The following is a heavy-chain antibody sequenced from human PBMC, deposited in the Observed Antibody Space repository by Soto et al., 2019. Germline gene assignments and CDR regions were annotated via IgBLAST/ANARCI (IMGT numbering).Heavy chain of an antibody. CDR3: ARAGPVAGNHAFDI. CDR1: GGSFSSYA. Sequence: QVQLVQSGAEVKKPGSSVKVSCKASGGSFSSYAIRWVRQAPVQGLEWMGGIIPIFGTATYAKKFQGRVTIIADNSTSTAYMELSSLRSEDTAVYYCARAGPVAGNHAFDIWGQGTLVTVSS. D-gene: IGHD6-19*01. V-gene: IGHV1-69*06. J-gene: IGHJ3*02. CDR2: IIPIFGTA.